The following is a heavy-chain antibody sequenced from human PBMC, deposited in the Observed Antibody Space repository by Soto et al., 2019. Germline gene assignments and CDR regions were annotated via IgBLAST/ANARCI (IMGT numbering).Heavy chain of an antibody. Sequence: SETLSLTCTVSGGSISSGDYYWSWIRQPPGKGLEWIGYIYYSGSTYYNPPLKSRVTISVDTSKNQFSLKLSSVTAADTAVYYCARSDDCSGGSCQGYYYYYGMDVWGQGTTVTVSS. CDR3: ARSDDCSGGSCQGYYYYYGMDV. CDR1: GGSISSGDYY. D-gene: IGHD2-15*01. V-gene: IGHV4-30-4*01. J-gene: IGHJ6*02. CDR2: IYYSGST.